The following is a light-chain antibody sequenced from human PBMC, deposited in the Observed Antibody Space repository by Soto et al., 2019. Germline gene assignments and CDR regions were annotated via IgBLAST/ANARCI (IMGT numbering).Light chain of an antibody. CDR1: QSISSY. CDR2: AAS. J-gene: IGKJ4*01. CDR3: QQFSSYPLT. V-gene: IGKV1-39*01. Sequence: DIQMTQSPSSLSASVGDRVTITCRASQSISSYLNWYQQKPGKAPKLLIYAASSLQSGVPSRFSGSGSGTDFTLTISSLQPEDFAVYYCQQFSSYPLTFGGGTNVDIK.